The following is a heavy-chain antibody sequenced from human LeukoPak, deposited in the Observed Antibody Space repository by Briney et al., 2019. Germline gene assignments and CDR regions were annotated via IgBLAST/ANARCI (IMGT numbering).Heavy chain of an antibody. CDR2: IYHSGST. V-gene: IGHV4-4*02. CDR1: GGSISSSNW. CDR3: ARGYSSGWFYFDS. D-gene: IGHD6-19*01. J-gene: IGHJ4*02. Sequence: SETLSLTCAVSGGSISSSNWWSWVRQPPGKGLEWIGEIYHSGSTNYNPSLKSRVTISLDTSKNQFSLKLSSVTAADTAVYYCARGYSSGWFYFDSWGQGTLVTVSS.